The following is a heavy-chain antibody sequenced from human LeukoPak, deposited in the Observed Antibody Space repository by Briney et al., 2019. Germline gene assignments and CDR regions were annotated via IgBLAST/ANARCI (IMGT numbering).Heavy chain of an antibody. V-gene: IGHV1-8*03. D-gene: IGHD3-3*01. CDR2: MNPNSGNT. CDR1: GYTFTSYA. J-gene: IGHJ4*02. CDR3: ARGSIGEFDY. Sequence: ASVKVSGKASGYTFTSYAINWVRQATGQGLEWMGWMNPNSGNTGYAQKFQLRVTITRNTSISTAYMELSSLRSEDTAVYYCARGSIGEFDYWGQGTLVTVSS.